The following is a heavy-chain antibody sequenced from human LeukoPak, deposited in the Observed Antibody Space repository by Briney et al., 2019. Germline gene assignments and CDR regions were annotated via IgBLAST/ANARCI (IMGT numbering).Heavy chain of an antibody. Sequence: AETLSLTCAVYGGSFSGYYWSWIRQPPGKGLEWIGELNYRGYTNYNPSLKSRVTISVDTSKNQFSLKLSSVTAADTAVYYCARGKDSSGYPPDYWGQGTLVTVS. V-gene: IGHV4-34*01. D-gene: IGHD3-22*01. CDR3: ARGKDSSGYPPDY. CDR2: LNYRGYT. CDR1: GGSFSGYY. J-gene: IGHJ4*02.